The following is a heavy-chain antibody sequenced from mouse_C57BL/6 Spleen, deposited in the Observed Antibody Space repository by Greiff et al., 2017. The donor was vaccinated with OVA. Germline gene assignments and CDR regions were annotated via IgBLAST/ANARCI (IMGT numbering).Heavy chain of an antibody. CDR1: GYTFTDYY. V-gene: IGHV1-76*01. J-gene: IGHJ1*03. Sequence: LVESGAELVRPGASVKLSCKASGYTFTDYYINWVKQRPGQGLEWIARIYPGSGNTYYNEKFKGKATLTAEKSSSTAYMQLSSLTSEDSAVYFCARTATVVAKGYFDVWGTGTTVTVSS. D-gene: IGHD1-1*01. CDR2: IYPGSGNT. CDR3: ARTATVVAKGYFDV.